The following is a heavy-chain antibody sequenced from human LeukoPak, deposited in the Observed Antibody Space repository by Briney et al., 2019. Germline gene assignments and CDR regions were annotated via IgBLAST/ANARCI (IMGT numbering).Heavy chain of an antibody. CDR2: INHSGST. D-gene: IGHD3-3*01. J-gene: IGHJ4*02. CDR1: GGSINSSSYY. CDR3: ARGRGRRFLEWLTPYYFDY. V-gene: IGHV4-39*07. Sequence: PSETLSLTCTVSGGSINSSSYYWSWIRQPPGKGLEWIGEINHSGSTNYNPSLKSRVTISVDTSKNQFSLKLSSVTAADTAVYYCARGRGRRFLEWLTPYYFDYWGQGTLVTVSS.